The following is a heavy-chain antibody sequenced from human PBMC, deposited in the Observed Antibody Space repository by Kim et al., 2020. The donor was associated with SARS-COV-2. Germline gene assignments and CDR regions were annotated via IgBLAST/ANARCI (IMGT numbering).Heavy chain of an antibody. J-gene: IGHJ4*02. D-gene: IGHD3-22*01. Sequence: CLQSRVTTSVDTSKKQFSLKLSSVTAAETAVYYCARHFGSSDYYSAPFDYWGQGTLVTVSS. CDR3: ARHFGSSDYYSAPFDY. V-gene: IGHV4-39*01.